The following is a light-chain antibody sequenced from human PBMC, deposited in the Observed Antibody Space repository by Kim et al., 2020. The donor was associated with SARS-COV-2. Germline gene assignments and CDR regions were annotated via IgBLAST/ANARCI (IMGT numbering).Light chain of an antibody. CDR1: QSIGNS. Sequence: LSPGESAPLSCRASQSIGNSLAWDQHRPGQAPRLLMYDVSNRAAGIPARFSGSGSGTDFTLTITSLDPEDFAVYYCQQRRDWPAYSFGQGTKLEI. V-gene: IGKV3-11*01. CDR3: QQRRDWPAYS. J-gene: IGKJ2*03. CDR2: DVS.